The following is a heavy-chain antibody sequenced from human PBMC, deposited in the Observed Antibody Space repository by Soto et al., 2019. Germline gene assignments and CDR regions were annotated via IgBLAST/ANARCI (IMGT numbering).Heavy chain of an antibody. CDR2: VDNHGDGT. CDR1: GFTFTNYW. V-gene: IGHV3-74*01. J-gene: IGHJ3*02. Sequence: EVQVVESGGGLVQPGGSLRLSCAASGFTFTNYWMHWVRQVPGEGRVWVSRVDNHGDGTSYADFVKGRFTISRENAKNTLYLQMNSVRVEDTAIYYCGTVFEKWGQGTMVTVSS. CDR3: GTVFEK.